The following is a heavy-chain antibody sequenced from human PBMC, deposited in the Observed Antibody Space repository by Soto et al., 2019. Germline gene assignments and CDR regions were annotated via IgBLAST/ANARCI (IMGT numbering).Heavy chain of an antibody. CDR3: AREMPLGGILGAEPFDY. D-gene: IGHD1-26*01. Sequence: PGGSLRLSCAASGFTFTDYAFSWVRQAPGQGLEWVSVISAHGEKSLHADSVKGRFTISRDNSKNTIYLHMTSLRVDDTAVYFCAREMPLGGILGAEPFDYWGQGTLVTVSS. V-gene: IGHV3-23*01. CDR2: ISAHGEKS. CDR1: GFTFTDYA. J-gene: IGHJ4*02.